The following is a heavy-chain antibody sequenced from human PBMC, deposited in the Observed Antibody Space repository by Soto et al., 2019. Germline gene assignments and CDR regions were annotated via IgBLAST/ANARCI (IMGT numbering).Heavy chain of an antibody. Sequence: QVQLQESGPGLVKPSETLSLTCTVSGGSVSSGSYYWSWIRQPPGKGLEWIGYIYYSGSTNYNPSLKSRVTISVDTSKNQFSLKLSSVTAADTAVYYCARDSSRPYYYGSGSYFAYYYYYGMDVWGQGTTVTVSS. CDR3: ARDSSRPYYYGSGSYFAYYYYYGMDV. J-gene: IGHJ6*02. V-gene: IGHV4-61*01. CDR1: GGSVSSGSYY. CDR2: IYYSGST. D-gene: IGHD3-10*01.